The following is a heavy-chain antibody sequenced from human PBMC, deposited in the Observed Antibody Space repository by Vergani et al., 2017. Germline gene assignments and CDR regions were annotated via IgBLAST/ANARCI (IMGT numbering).Heavy chain of an antibody. D-gene: IGHD3-10*01. CDR1: GFTFGDYA. CDR3: TRDWHYYGSGSYYPDAFDI. CDR2: IRSKAYGGTT. V-gene: IGHV3-49*05. J-gene: IGHJ3*02. Sequence: EVQLVESGGGLVKPGRSLRLSCTASGFTFGDYAMSWFRQAPGKGLEWVGFIRSKAYGGTTEYAASVKGRFTISRDDSKSIAYLQMNSLKTEDTAVYYCTRDWHYYGSGSYYPDAFDIWSQGTMVTVSS.